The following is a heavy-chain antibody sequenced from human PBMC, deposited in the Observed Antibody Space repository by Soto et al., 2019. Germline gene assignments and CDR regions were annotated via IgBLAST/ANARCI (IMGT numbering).Heavy chain of an antibody. D-gene: IGHD3-3*01. CDR1: GFTFSSYW. V-gene: IGHV3-7*03. J-gene: IGHJ5*02. CDR3: ARVGRLRFLEWTENWFDP. Sequence: EGSLRLSCAASGFTFSSYWMSWVRQAPGKGLEWVANIKQDGSEKYYVDSVKGRFTISRDNAKNSLYLQMNSLRAEDTAVYYCARVGRLRFLEWTENWFDPWGQGTLVTVSS. CDR2: IKQDGSEK.